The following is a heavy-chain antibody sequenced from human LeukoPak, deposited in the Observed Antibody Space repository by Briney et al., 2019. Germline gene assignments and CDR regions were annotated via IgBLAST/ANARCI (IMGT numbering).Heavy chain of an antibody. D-gene: IGHD3-10*01. CDR3: ARTRYYYNSRSYGAPYYFDY. V-gene: IGHV4-39*01. CDR2: IYYTGNT. J-gene: IGHJ4*02. CDR1: GGSISSSSYY. Sequence: SGTLSLTCTVSGGSISSSSYYWGWIRQPPGKGLEWIGSIYYTGNTYYNPSLKSRVTISVDTSKNQFSLKLSSVTAADTAVYYCARTRYYYNSRSYGAPYYFDYWGQGTLVTVSS.